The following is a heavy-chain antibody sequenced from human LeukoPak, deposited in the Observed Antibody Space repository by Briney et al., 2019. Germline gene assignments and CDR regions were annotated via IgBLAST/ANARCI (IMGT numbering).Heavy chain of an antibody. D-gene: IGHD3-3*01. Sequence: SETLSLTCTVSGGSISSGGYYWSWIRQHPGKGLEWIGYIYYSGSTYYNPSLKSRVTISVDTSKNQFSLKLSSVTAADTAVYYCARAHTIFGVVITDYYFDYWGQGTLVTVSS. J-gene: IGHJ4*02. V-gene: IGHV4-31*03. CDR3: ARAHTIFGVVITDYYFDY. CDR1: GGSISSGGYY. CDR2: IYYSGST.